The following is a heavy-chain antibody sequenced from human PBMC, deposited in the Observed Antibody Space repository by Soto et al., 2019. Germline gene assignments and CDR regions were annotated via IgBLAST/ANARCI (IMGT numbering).Heavy chain of an antibody. CDR3: ATPAHDYNNYYYYYGMDA. CDR2: ISYDGSNK. CDR1: GFGFSSYG. J-gene: IGHJ6*02. D-gene: IGHD4-4*01. Sequence: PGGSLRLSCAASGFGFSSYGMHWVRQAPGKGLEWVAVISYDGSNKYYADSVKGRFTISRDSSKNKLYLQMSSLRAEDTAVYYCATPAHDYNNYYYYYGMDAWGQGTTVTVSS. V-gene: IGHV3-30*03.